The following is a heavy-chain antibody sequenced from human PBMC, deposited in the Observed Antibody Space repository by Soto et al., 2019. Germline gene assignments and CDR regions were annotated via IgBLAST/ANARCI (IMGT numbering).Heavy chain of an antibody. J-gene: IGHJ6*02. V-gene: IGHV3-30*03. CDR1: GFTFSSYG. CDR2: ISYDGSNK. CDR3: ARSTSSTLNYYYGMDV. D-gene: IGHD6-6*01. Sequence: GGSLRLSCAASGFTFSSYGMHWVRQAPGKGLEWVAVISYDGSNKYYRDSVKGRFTIARDNSNNILYLQMNSLTIEDTAVFYRARSTSSTLNYYYGMDVWGQGTTVTVSS.